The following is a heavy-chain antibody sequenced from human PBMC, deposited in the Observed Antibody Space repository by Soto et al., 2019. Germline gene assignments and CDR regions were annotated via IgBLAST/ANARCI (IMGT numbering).Heavy chain of an antibody. CDR1: GFTFGDYA. V-gene: IGHV3-49*03. J-gene: IGHJ6*02. D-gene: IGHD3-10*01. CDR3: TSIYGSGKDPQLYYYYGMDV. Sequence: GGSLRLSCTASGFTFGDYAMSWFRQAPGKGLEWVGFIRSKAYGGTTEYAASVKGRFTISRDDSKSIAYLQMNSLKTEDTAVYYCTSIYGSGKDPQLYYYYGMDVWGQGTTVTVSS. CDR2: IRSKAYGGTT.